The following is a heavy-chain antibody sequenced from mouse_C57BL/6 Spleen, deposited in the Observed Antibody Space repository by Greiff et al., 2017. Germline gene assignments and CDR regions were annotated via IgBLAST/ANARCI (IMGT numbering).Heavy chain of an antibody. Sequence: EVQLQQSVAELVKPGASVKLSCTASGFNIKNTYMHWVKQRPEQGLEWIGRIDPANGNTKYAPKFQGKATITADTSSNTAYLQLSSLTSEDTAIFYYAASDYYGSSGAMDYWGQRTSVTVSS. J-gene: IGHJ4*01. CDR2: IDPANGNT. V-gene: IGHV14-3*01. CDR1: GFNIKNTY. D-gene: IGHD1-1*01. CDR3: AASDYYGSSGAMDY.